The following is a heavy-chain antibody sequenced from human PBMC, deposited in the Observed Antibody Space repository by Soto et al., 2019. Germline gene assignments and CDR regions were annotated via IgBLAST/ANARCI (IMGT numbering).Heavy chain of an antibody. CDR2: ISAYNGNT. CDR1: GYTFTSYG. CDR3: AREGNGDSAYYYYGMDV. D-gene: IGHD4-17*01. J-gene: IGHJ6*02. Sequence: QVQLVQSGAEVKKPGASVKVSCKASGYTFTSYGISWVRQAPGQGLERMGWISAYNGNTNYAQKLQGRVTMTTDTSTSTAYMELRSLRSDDTAVYYCAREGNGDSAYYYYGMDVWGQGTTVNVSS. V-gene: IGHV1-18*01.